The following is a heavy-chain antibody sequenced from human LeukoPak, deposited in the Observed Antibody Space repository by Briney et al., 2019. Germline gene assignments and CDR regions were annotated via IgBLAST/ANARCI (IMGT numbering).Heavy chain of an antibody. D-gene: IGHD3-10*01. J-gene: IGHJ4*02. CDR1: GGSMSYYY. CDR2: IYYSGST. Sequence: SETLPLTCSVSGGSMSYYYWSWIRQPPGKGLEWIGYIYYSGSTNYNPSLKSRVTISVDTSKNQFSLKLSSVTAADTAVYYCARTYYYGSGSVLFDYWGQGTLVTVSS. V-gene: IGHV4-59*01. CDR3: ARTYYYGSGSVLFDY.